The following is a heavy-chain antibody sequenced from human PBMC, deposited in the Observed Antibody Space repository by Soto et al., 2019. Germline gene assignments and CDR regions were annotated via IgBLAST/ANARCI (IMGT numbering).Heavy chain of an antibody. D-gene: IGHD1-26*01. V-gene: IGHV3-33*01. CDR2: IWYDGSNK. CDR1: GFTFSSYG. CDR3: ARDFSGMAIDY. J-gene: IGHJ4*02. Sequence: QVQLVESGGGVVQPGRSLRLSCAASGFTFSSYGMHWVRQAPGKGLEWVAVIWYDGSNKYYADSVKGRFTISRDNSKNTLYLQMNSLRAEDTAVYYCARDFSGMAIDYWGQGTLVTVSS.